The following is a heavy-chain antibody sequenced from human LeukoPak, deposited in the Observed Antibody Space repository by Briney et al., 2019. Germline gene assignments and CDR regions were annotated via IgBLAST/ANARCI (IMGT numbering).Heavy chain of an antibody. Sequence: GGSLRLSCAASGFTFNNYGLSWVRQAPGKGLEWVSSISISSNYIYYTDSLKGRFTISRDNAKNSLYLQMNSLRAEDTAVYYCARGSRFGVVERDAFDIWGQGTMVTVSS. V-gene: IGHV3-21*01. CDR3: ARGSRFGVVERDAFDI. CDR2: ISISSNYI. J-gene: IGHJ3*02. D-gene: IGHD3-3*01. CDR1: GFTFNNYG.